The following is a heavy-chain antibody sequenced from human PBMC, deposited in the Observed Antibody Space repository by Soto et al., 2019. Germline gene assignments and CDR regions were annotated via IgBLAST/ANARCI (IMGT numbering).Heavy chain of an antibody. CDR3: ARGYGYYFDY. CDR2: ISSNGGST. V-gene: IGHV3-64*01. CDR1: GFTFSSYA. Sequence: EVQLVESGGGLVQPGGSLRLSCAASGFTFSSYAMHWVRQAPGKGLEYVSVISSNGGSTDYANSVKGRFTISRDNSKNTLYLLMGSLRAEDMAVYYCARGYGYYFDYWGQGTLVTVSS. D-gene: IGHD5-18*01. J-gene: IGHJ4*02.